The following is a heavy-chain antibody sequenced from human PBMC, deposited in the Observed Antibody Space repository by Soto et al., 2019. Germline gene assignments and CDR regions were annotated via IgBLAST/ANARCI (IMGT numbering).Heavy chain of an antibody. CDR3: TRGTLH. CDR2: IYSSGST. V-gene: IGHV4-31*03. Sequence: QVQLQESGPGLVKPSQTLSLICTVSGTSITSGGYYWSWIRQHPGKGLEWIGCIYSSGSTSYNPSLKCRLAMSVDTSKNQFSLSLSSVTAADTAVYYCTRGTLHWGQGTLVTVSS. J-gene: IGHJ4*02. CDR1: GTSITSGGYY.